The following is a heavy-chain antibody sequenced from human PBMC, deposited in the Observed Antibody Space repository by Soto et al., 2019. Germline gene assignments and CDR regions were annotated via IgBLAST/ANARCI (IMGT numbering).Heavy chain of an antibody. J-gene: IGHJ4*02. D-gene: IGHD1-7*01. CDR1: CGSFSSYY. V-gene: IGHV3-33*08. CDR2: IWYDGSNK. Sequence: PSETLSLTCAVYCGSFSSYYWSWIRQAPGKGLEWVAVIWYDGSNKYYADSVKGRFTISRDNSRNTLYLQVNSLRAEDTAVYYCARDLSGTTTDGYFDYWGQGTLVTVSS. CDR3: ARDLSGTTTDGYFDY.